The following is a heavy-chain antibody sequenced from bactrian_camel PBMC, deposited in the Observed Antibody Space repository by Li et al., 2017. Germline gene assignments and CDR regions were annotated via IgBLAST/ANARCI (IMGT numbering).Heavy chain of an antibody. V-gene: IGHV3S40*01. CDR1: GITFINHD. CDR2: ITSIPSLFRTT. J-gene: IGHJ4*01. D-gene: IGHD7*01. CDR3: AADFYNLQLARSYNY. Sequence: QLVESGGCLVHPGFSLLLSFTVSGITFINHDMSWIRQVPGKEVKWVAGITSIPSLFRTTSYAESVKGRFTISRDNAKETLYLKMNRLEIEETAMYYCAADFYNLQLARSYNYWGQG.